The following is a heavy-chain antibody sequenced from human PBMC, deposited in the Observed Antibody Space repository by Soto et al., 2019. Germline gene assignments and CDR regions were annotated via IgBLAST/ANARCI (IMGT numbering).Heavy chain of an antibody. CDR2: IKSKTDGGTT. V-gene: IGHV3-15*01. J-gene: IGHJ5*02. CDR3: TTEAWDIVVVPAAIFIDP. CDR1: GFTFSNAW. D-gene: IGHD2-2*01. Sequence: EVQLVESGGGLVKPGGSLRLSCAASGFTFSNAWMSWVRQAPGKGLEWVGRIKSKTDGGTTDYAAPVKGRFTISRDDSKNTLYLQMNSLKTEDTAVYYCTTEAWDIVVVPAAIFIDPWGQGTLVTVSS.